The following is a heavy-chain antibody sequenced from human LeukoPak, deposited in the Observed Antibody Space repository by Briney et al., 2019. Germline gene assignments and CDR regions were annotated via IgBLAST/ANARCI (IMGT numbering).Heavy chain of an antibody. D-gene: IGHD1-26*01. CDR3: GKNRYSGSLSPFDI. CDR1: GFTVSSNY. V-gene: IGHV3-23*01. J-gene: IGHJ3*02. CDR2: ISGGGGNT. Sequence: GGSLRLSCAASGFTVSSNYMSWVRQAPGKGLEWVSAISGGGGNTYYADSVKGRFTISRDNSKNTLYLQMYSLRAEDTAVYYCGKNRYSGSLSPFDIWGQGTMVTVSS.